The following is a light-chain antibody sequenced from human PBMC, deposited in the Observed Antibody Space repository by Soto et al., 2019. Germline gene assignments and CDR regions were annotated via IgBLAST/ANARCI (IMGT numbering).Light chain of an antibody. Sequence: EIVLTQSPGTLSLSPGERATLSCRASQSVSSNYLAWYQQKPGQAPRLLIYRASSRATGIPDRFSGSGSGTDFTLTISRLEPEDFAVYYCQQYGGSPETFGQGTKVDIK. J-gene: IGKJ1*01. CDR2: RAS. CDR1: QSVSSNY. V-gene: IGKV3-20*01. CDR3: QQYGGSPET.